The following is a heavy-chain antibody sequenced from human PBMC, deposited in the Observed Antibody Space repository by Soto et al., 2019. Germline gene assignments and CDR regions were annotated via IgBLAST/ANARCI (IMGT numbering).Heavy chain of an antibody. J-gene: IGHJ3*01. Sequence: EVQLLESGGGLVQPGGSLRLSCAASGFTFSSYAMSWVRQAPGKGLEWVSAISGDGSGTNYADSVKGRFTISRDNAKNTVYLQIDSLRAEDTAVYYCARSLPGTYGAFDLWGQGTMVTVSS. CDR1: GFTFSSYA. D-gene: IGHD1-7*01. CDR3: ARSLPGTYGAFDL. CDR2: ISGDGSGT. V-gene: IGHV3-23*01.